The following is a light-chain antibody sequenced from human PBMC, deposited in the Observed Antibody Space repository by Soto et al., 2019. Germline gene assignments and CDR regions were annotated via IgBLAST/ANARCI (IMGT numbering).Light chain of an antibody. CDR3: CSYAGSYTFPYV. CDR2: DVS. CDR1: SSDVGGYNY. J-gene: IGLJ1*01. V-gene: IGLV2-11*01. Sequence: QSVLTQPRSVSGSPGQSVTISCTGTSSDVGGYNYVSWYQQHPGKAPKLMIYDVSKRPSGVPDRFSGSKSGNTASLTISGLQAEDEADYYCCSYAGSYTFPYVFGTGTKVNVL.